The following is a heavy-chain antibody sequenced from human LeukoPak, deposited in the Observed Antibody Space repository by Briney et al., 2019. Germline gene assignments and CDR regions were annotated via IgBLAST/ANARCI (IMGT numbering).Heavy chain of an antibody. V-gene: IGHV3-7*01. J-gene: IGHJ4*02. D-gene: IGHD4-17*01. CDR3: ARDLPDYGDYVHDY. CDR2: IKQDGSEK. Sequence: GGSLRLSCAASGFTFSSYWMSWVRQAPGKGLEWVANIKQDGSEKYYVDSVKGRFTISRDNAKNSLYLQMNSLRAEDTAVYYCARDLPDYGDYVHDYWGQGTLVTVSS. CDR1: GFTFSSYW.